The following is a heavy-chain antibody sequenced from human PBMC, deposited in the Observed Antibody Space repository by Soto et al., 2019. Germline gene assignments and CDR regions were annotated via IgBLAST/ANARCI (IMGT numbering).Heavy chain of an antibody. Sequence: SETLSLTCAVYGGSFSGYYWSWIRQPPGKGLEWIGEINHSGSTNYNLLIKGRLTMSVDTSKHQFALVLTAVTVGDTAVYCCRTQYDSSGYLYTIDNRGQGTLVKVSS. CDR3: RTQYDSSGYLYTIDN. CDR1: GGSFSGYY. J-gene: IGHJ4*02. D-gene: IGHD3-22*01. CDR2: INHSGST. V-gene: IGHV4-34*01.